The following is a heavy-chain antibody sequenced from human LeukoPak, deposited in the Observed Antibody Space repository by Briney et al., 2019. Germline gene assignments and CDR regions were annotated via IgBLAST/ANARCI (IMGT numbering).Heavy chain of an antibody. Sequence: GESLKISCKGSGYSFTSYWIGWVRQMPGKGLEWMGIIYPGDSDTRYSPSFQGQVTISADKSISTAYLQWSSLKASDTAMYYCATGVECSSTSCYDYYYMDVWGKGTTVTVSS. D-gene: IGHD2-2*01. CDR1: GYSFTSYW. V-gene: IGHV5-51*01. CDR3: ATGVECSSTSCYDYYYMDV. J-gene: IGHJ6*03. CDR2: IYPGDSDT.